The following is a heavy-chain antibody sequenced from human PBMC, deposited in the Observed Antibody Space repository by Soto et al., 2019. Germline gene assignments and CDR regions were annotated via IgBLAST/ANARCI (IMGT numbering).Heavy chain of an antibody. D-gene: IGHD2-21*02. CDR1: GFTFSSYG. V-gene: IGHV3-33*01. CDR3: ARDSSAYPYCGGDCYSYCDY. CDR2: IWYDGSNK. J-gene: IGHJ4*02. Sequence: QVQLVESGGGVVQPGRSLSLSCAASGFTFSSYGMHWVRQAPGKGLEWVAVIWYDGSNKYYADSVKGRFTISRDNSKNTLYLQVTSLRAEDTSVYYGARDSSAYPYCGGDCYSYCDYTGQGTLVTVSS.